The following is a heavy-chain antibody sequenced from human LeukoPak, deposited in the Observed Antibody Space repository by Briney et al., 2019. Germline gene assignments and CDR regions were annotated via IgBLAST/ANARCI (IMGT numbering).Heavy chain of an antibody. V-gene: IGHV3-11*03. J-gene: IGHJ4*02. D-gene: IGHD6-13*01. CDR1: GFTFSDYY. CDR3: ASGYSSSWYVDY. Sequence: GGSLRLSCAASGFTFSDYYMSWIRQAPGTGLESVSYISSSSSYTNYADSVKGRFTISRDNAKNSLYLQMNSLRAEDTAVYYCASGYSSSWYVDYWGQGTLVTVSS. CDR2: ISSSSSYT.